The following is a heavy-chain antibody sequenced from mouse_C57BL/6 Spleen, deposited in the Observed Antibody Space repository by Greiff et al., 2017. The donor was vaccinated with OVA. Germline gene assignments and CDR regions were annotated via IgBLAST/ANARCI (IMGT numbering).Heavy chain of an antibody. CDR3: ARGRINYYDYHYYAMDY. CDR2: INPNNGGT. D-gene: IGHD2-4*01. J-gene: IGHJ4*01. Sequence: DVQLQESGPELVKPGASVKIPCKASGYTFTDYNMDWVKQSHGKSLEWIGDINPNNGGTIYNQKFKGKATLTVDKSSSTAYMELRSLTSEDTAVYYCARGRINYYDYHYYAMDYWGQGTSVTVSS. V-gene: IGHV1-18*01. CDR1: GYTFTDYN.